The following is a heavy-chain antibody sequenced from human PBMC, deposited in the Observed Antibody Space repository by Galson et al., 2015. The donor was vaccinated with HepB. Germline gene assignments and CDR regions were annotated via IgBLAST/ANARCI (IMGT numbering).Heavy chain of an antibody. J-gene: IGHJ5*02. Sequence: SVKVSCKASGYTLTSYAMHWVRQAPGQRLEWMGWINAGNGNTKYSQKFQGRVTITRDTSASTAYMELRSLRSDDTAVYYCARDIESGSSWQNPTQYNWFDPWGQGTLVTVSS. CDR2: INAGNGNT. V-gene: IGHV1-3*01. D-gene: IGHD6-13*01. CDR3: ARDIESGSSWQNPTQYNWFDP. CDR1: GYTLTSYA.